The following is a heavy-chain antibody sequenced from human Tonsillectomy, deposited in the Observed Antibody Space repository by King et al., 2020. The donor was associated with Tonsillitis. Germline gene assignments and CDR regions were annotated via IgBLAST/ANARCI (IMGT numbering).Heavy chain of an antibody. CDR3: ARSVSGSFDY. D-gene: IGHD1-26*01. CDR2: MYYIRTR. J-gene: IGHJ4*02. CDR1: GGSISSSDHY. V-gene: IGHV4-39*01. Sequence: LQLQESGPGVVKPSETLSLTCTVSGGSISSSDHYWAWILQPPGKGREWIGYMYYIRTRFYNPSLKSRITISVGTSENRFSLKFSSVTAADTAVYFCARSVSGSFDYWGQGALVTVSS.